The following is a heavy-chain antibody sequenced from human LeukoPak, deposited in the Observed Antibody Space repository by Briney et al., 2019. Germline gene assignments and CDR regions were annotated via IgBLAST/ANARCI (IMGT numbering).Heavy chain of an antibody. Sequence: GGSLRLSCAASGFTYSSYAMSWLRQAPGKGLVWVSAISGSGGSTYYADSVEGRFTIYRDNSKNTLYLQMNSLRAEDTAVYYCAKGGSLDPRGYYFDYWGQGTLVTVSS. CDR3: AKGGSLDPRGYYFDY. J-gene: IGHJ4*02. CDR1: GFTYSSYA. CDR2: ISGSGGST. V-gene: IGHV3-23*01. D-gene: IGHD1-1*01.